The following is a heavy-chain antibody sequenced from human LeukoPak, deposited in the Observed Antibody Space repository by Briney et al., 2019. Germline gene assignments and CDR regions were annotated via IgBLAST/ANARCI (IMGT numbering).Heavy chain of an antibody. V-gene: IGHV1-2*02. D-gene: IGHD3-22*01. CDR1: GYTFTSHY. CDR2: INPNSGGT. J-gene: IGHJ4*02. CDR3: ARVRNYYDSGGYLYYFDY. Sequence: ASVKVSCKASGYTFTSHYMHWVRQAPGQGLEWMGWINPNSGGTNYAQKFQGRVTLTRDTSISTAYMELSRLRSDDTAVYYCARVRNYYDSGGYLYYFDYSRQGTLVTVSS.